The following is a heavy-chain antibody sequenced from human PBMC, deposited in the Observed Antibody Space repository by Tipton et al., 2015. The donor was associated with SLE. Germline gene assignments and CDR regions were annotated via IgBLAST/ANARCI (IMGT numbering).Heavy chain of an antibody. V-gene: IGHV4-61*02. CDR3: ASGGRGAMEFDY. CDR2: IYDSGST. J-gene: IGHJ4*02. Sequence: TLSLTCTVSGGSSSSGSYYWSWIRQPAGKGLEWIGRIYDSGSTSYNPSFKSRVTISVDTSKNQFSLKLSSVTAADTAVYHCASGGRGAMEFDYWGQGTLVTVSS. D-gene: IGHD3-10*01. CDR1: GGSSSSGSYY.